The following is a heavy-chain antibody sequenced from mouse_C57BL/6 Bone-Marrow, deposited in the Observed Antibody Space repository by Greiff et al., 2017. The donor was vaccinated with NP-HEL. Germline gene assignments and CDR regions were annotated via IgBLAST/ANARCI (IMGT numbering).Heavy chain of an antibody. CDR2: IYPGSGGT. Sequence: QVQLQQPGAELVKPGASVKMSCKASGYTFTSYWITWVKQRPGQGLEWIGDIYPGSGGTNYNEKFKSKATLTVDTSSSTAYMQLSSLTSQDSAVFCCSNDGYYPHFDYWGQGTTLTVSS. CDR1: GYTFTSYW. CDR3: SNDGYYPHFDY. D-gene: IGHD2-3*01. J-gene: IGHJ2*01. V-gene: IGHV1-55*01.